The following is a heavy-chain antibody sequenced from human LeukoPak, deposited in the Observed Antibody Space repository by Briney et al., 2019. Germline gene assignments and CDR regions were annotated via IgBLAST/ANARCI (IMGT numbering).Heavy chain of an antibody. CDR1: GFTFSSYS. J-gene: IGHJ4*02. CDR2: ITGSSTYI. V-gene: IGHV3-21*01. D-gene: IGHD3-3*01. Sequence: KPGGSLRLSCAASGFTFSSYSMTWVRQAPGKGLEWVSSITGSSTYIDYADSLKGRFTISRDNAKNSLYLQMNSLRAEDTAVYYCARDLNFWSSYSTRGFDYWGQGTLVTVSS. CDR3: ARDLNFWSSYSTRGFDY.